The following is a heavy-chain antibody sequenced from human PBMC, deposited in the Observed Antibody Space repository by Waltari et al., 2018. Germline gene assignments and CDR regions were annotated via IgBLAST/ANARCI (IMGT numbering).Heavy chain of an antibody. CDR2: IDPNSGGT. V-gene: IGHV1-2*02. J-gene: IGHJ4*02. Sequence: QVQLVQSGAEVKKPGASVKVSCKASGFTFSGYYMHWVRQAPGLGLEWMGWIDPNSGGTNYAQKFQGRVTMTRDTSISTAYMELSRLTSDDTAMYYCARAGLDGDYMDYWGQGTLVTVSS. D-gene: IGHD4-17*01. CDR1: GFTFSGYY. CDR3: ARAGLDGDYMDY.